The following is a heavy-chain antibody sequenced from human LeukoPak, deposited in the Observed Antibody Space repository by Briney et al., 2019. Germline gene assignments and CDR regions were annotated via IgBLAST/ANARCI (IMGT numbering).Heavy chain of an antibody. V-gene: IGHV4-59*12. Sequence: SETLSLTCTVSGGSISSYYWSWIRQPPGKGLEWIGYIYYSGSTNYNPSLKSRVTISVDTSKNQFSLKLSSVTAADTAVYYCARYSIEGYCSGGSCHNIEYFQHWGQGTLVTVSS. CDR1: GGSISSYY. CDR3: ARYSIEGYCSGGSCHNIEYFQH. D-gene: IGHD2-15*01. CDR2: IYYSGST. J-gene: IGHJ1*01.